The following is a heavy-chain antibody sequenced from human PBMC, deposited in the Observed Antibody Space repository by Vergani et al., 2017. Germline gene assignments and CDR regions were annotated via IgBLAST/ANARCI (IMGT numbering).Heavy chain of an antibody. V-gene: IGHV4-61*01. CDR1: GGSASSGSYY. Sequence: QVQLQESGPGLVKPSETLSLTCTVSGGSASSGSYYWSWIRQPPGKGLEWIGYIYYSGSTNYNPSLKSRVTISVDTSKNQFSLKLSSVTAADTAVYYCARVRGYCSSTSCYTRFDYWGQGTLVTVSS. CDR3: ARVRGYCSSTSCYTRFDY. J-gene: IGHJ4*02. CDR2: IYYSGST. D-gene: IGHD2-2*02.